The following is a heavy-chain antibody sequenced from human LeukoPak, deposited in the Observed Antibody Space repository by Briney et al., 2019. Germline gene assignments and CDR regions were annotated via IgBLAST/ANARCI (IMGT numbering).Heavy chain of an antibody. V-gene: IGHV3-53*04. D-gene: IGHD3-22*01. CDR3: ARGFLYYDSSGYYRPFDY. CDR1: XXXXXXYX. J-gene: IGHJ4*02. CDR2: XXSGGST. Sequence: GGSLRLSCAASXXXXXXYXXSWVRXAXXXXXXXXXXXXSGGSTYYADPVKGRFTISRHNSKNTLYLQMNSLRAEDTAVYYCARGFLYYDSSGYYRPFDYWGQGTLVTVSS.